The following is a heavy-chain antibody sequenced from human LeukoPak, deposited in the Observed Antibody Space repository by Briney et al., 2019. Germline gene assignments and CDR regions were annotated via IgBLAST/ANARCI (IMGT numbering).Heavy chain of an antibody. CDR1: GGSFSGYY. CDR3: ARVGGTEQTPKYYYYMDV. D-gene: IGHD3-16*01. CDR2: NNHSGST. J-gene: IGHJ6*03. Sequence: SETLSLTCAVYGGSFSGYYWSWIRQPPGKGLEWIGENNHSGSTNYNPSLKSRVTISVDTSKNQFSLKLSSVTAADTAVYYCARVGGTEQTPKYYYYMDVWGKGTTVTVSS. V-gene: IGHV4-34*01.